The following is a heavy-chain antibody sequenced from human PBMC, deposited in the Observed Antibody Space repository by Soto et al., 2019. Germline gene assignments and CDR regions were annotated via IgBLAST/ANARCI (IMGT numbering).Heavy chain of an antibody. CDR1: GFTFNSYG. V-gene: IGHV3-30*18. J-gene: IGHJ6*02. D-gene: IGHD6-6*01. CDR2: TSHDGGHK. CDR3: VKDRGKEGRRYYYYYGMGV. Sequence: QVHLVESGGDVVQPGRSLTLSCAASGFTFNSYGIHWVRQAPGKGLEWVAVTSHDGGHKFYGHSVKGRFTISRDNSQNTVTLQMNSLRADDTAVYSCVKDRGKEGRRYYYYYGMGVWGQGTTVTVS.